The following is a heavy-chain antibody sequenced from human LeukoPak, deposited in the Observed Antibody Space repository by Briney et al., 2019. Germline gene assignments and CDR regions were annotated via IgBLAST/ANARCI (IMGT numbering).Heavy chain of an antibody. CDR3: ARCTTASSGWCNWLDP. D-gene: IGHD3-22*01. J-gene: IGHJ5*02. CDR2: VKSDGAGT. CDR1: GFTFSTYA. V-gene: IGHV3-23*01. Sequence: GSLRLSCAASGFTFSTYAMSWVRQAPGKGLAWVASVKSDGAGTHYADSVKGRFTISRDNSKNILYLQMNSLRAEDTAIYYCARCTTASSGWCNWLDPWGQGTLVTVSS.